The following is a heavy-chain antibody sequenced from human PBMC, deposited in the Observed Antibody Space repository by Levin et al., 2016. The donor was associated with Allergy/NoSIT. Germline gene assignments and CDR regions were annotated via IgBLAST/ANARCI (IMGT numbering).Heavy chain of an antibody. CDR3: ARDRTLGVYYYGMDV. CDR2: IYYSGST. J-gene: IGHJ6*02. V-gene: IGHV4-59*01. D-gene: IGHD7-27*01. Sequence: WIRHAPREGLEWIGYIYYSGSTNYNPSLKSRVTISVDTSKNQFSLKLSSVTAADTAVYYCARDRTLGVYYYGMDVWGQGTTVTVSS.